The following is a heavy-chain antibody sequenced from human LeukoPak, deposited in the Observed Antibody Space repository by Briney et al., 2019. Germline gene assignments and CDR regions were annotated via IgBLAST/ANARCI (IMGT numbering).Heavy chain of an antibody. CDR1: GYSLSRGYY. J-gene: IGHJ5*02. Sequence: SETLSLTCNVSGYSLSRGYYWGWIRQPPGKGLEWIGSVHHSGTTYYNPSLRSRVTISVDKSKNQISLEVTSVTAADTAVYYCARDWGFGDSEDWFDPWGQGTLVTVSS. V-gene: IGHV4-38-2*02. CDR3: ARDWGFGDSEDWFDP. D-gene: IGHD4-17*01. CDR2: VHHSGTT.